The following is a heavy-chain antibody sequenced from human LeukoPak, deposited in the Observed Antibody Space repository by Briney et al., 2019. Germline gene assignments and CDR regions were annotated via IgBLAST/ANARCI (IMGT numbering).Heavy chain of an antibody. J-gene: IGHJ6*02. CDR1: GFTVSSNY. D-gene: IGHD3-10*01. CDR2: IYSGGST. CDR3: ATLYGSGSYYGNYYYGMDV. V-gene: IGHV3-66*01. Sequence: GGSLRLSCAASGFTVSSNYMSWVRQAPGKGLEWVSVIYSGGSTYYADSVKGRFTISRDNAKNSLYLQMNSLRAEDTAVYYCATLYGSGSYYGNYYYGMDVWGQGTTVTVSS.